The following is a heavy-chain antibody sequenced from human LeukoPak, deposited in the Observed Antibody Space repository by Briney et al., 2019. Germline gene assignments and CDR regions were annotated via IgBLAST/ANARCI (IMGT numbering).Heavy chain of an antibody. CDR3: ARVIRRPRAVRYNYGIVLDY. J-gene: IGHJ4*02. CDR2: ISGYNGNT. D-gene: IGHD5-18*01. CDR1: GGTFSSYA. V-gene: IGHV1-18*01. Sequence: ASVKVSCKASGGTFSSYAISWVRQAPGQGLEWMGWISGYNGNTNYAQKLQGRVTMTTDTSTSTACMELRSLTSDDTAVYYCARVIRRPRAVRYNYGIVLDYWGQGTLVTVSS.